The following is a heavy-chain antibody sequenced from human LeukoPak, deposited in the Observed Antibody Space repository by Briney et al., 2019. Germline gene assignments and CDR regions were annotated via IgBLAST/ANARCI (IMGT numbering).Heavy chain of an antibody. CDR1: GGSISSSSYY. CDR2: IYYSGST. CDR3: ARGYFDWLPDY. J-gene: IGHJ4*02. D-gene: IGHD3-9*01. V-gene: IGHV4-39*07. Sequence: PSETLSLTCTVSGGSISSSSYYWGWIRQPPGKGLKWIGSIYYSGSTYYNPSLKSRVTISVDTSKNQFSLKLSSVTAADTAVYYCARGYFDWLPDYWGQGTLVTVSS.